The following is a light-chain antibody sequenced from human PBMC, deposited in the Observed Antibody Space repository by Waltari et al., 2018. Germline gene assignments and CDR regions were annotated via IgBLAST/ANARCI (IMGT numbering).Light chain of an antibody. CDR3: CSYAGRV. V-gene: IGLV2-11*01. Sequence: QSALTQPRSVTGSPVQSATISCTRTSSAVAGSNYVPWYQQHPGKAPTLIIYDVSKRPSGVPDRFSGSKSGNTASLTISGLQAEDEADYYCCSYAGRVFGGGTKLTVL. J-gene: IGLJ3*02. CDR2: DVS. CDR1: SSAVAGSNY.